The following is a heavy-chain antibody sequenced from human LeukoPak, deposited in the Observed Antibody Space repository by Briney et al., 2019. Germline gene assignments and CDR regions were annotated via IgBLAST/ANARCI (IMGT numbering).Heavy chain of an antibody. CDR3: AREYSSSWSRAFDV. J-gene: IGHJ3*01. V-gene: IGHV3-23*01. D-gene: IGHD6-13*01. CDR1: GFTFGSYA. CDR2: ISSTGATT. Sequence: PGGSLRLSCAASGFTFGSYAMSWVSRAPGKGLEWVSAISSTGATTYYADSVKGRFTISRDNSKNTLYLQMNSLRAEDTAVYYCAREYSSSWSRAFDVWGQGTMVTVSS.